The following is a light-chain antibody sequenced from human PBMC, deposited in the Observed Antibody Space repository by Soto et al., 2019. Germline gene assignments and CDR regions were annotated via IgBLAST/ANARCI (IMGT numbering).Light chain of an antibody. Sequence: DIVMTQSPDSLAVSLGETATINCKSSQTVFYGSNNKNNLVWYQQKPGHPPKLLISWASTRESGVPDRFSGSGSGTDFTLTISSLQAEDAAVYYCQQHYSTPWTFGQGTKVEVK. V-gene: IGKV4-1*01. CDR2: WAS. J-gene: IGKJ1*01. CDR3: QQHYSTPWT. CDR1: QTVFYGSNNKNN.